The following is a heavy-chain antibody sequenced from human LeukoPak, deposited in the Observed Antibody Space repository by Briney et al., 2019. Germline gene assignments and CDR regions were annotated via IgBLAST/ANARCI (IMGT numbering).Heavy chain of an antibody. CDR1: GLTFSSDW. J-gene: IGHJ4*02. Sequence: PGGSLRLSCAASGLTFSSDWMHWVRQVPGKGLVWVSRINSDASTINYADSVKGRFTISRDNAKNTLYLQMNNLRTEDTAVYCCAREDCTIGAVCSSLLDHWGRGTLVTVSS. CDR2: INSDASTI. V-gene: IGHV3-74*01. CDR3: AREDCTIGAVCSSLLDH. D-gene: IGHD2-8*01.